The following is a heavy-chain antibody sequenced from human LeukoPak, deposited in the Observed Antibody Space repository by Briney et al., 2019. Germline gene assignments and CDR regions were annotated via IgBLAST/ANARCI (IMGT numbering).Heavy chain of an antibody. J-gene: IGHJ3*02. CDR1: GFTFSSYS. CDR3: ASDDLSMIHAFDI. V-gene: IGHV3-21*01. CDR2: ISSSSSYI. D-gene: IGHD5/OR15-5a*01. Sequence: GGSLRLSCAASGFTFSSYSMNWVRQAPGKGLEWVSSISSSSSYIYYADSVKGRFTISRDNAKNSLYLQMNSLRAEDTAVYYCASDDLSMIHAFDIWGQGTTVTVPS.